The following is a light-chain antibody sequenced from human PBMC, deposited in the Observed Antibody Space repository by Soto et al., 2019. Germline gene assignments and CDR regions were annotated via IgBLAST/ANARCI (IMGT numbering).Light chain of an antibody. CDR2: GAS. CDR3: HQHGSSPWT. Sequence: EIVLTQSPGTLSLSPGERATLSCRAGQSGSSRYLAWYQQKPGQAPRVLIYGASSRATGIPDRFSGSGSGTDLTRTISRLEPEDCAVCYCHQHGSSPWTLGQGTKVEIK. V-gene: IGKV3-20*01. J-gene: IGKJ1*01. CDR1: QSGSSRY.